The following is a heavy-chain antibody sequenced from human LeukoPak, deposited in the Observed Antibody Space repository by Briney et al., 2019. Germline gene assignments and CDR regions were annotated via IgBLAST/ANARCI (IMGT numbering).Heavy chain of an antibody. D-gene: IGHD1-1*01. J-gene: IGHJ5*02. Sequence: PGGSLRLSCAASGFTFSSYAMHWVRQAPGKGLEWVAVISYDGSNKYYADSVKGRFTISRDNSKNTLHLQMNSLRAEDTAVYYCARDLVGGKNWNRNWFDPWDQGTLVTVSS. CDR3: ARDLVGGKNWNRNWFDP. V-gene: IGHV3-30*04. CDR1: GFTFSSYA. CDR2: ISYDGSNK.